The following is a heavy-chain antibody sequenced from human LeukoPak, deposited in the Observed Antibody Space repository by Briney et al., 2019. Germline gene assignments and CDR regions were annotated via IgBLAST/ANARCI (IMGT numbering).Heavy chain of an antibody. V-gene: IGHV4-4*09. D-gene: IGHD3-10*01. J-gene: IGHJ4*02. Sequence: SETLSLTCTVSGGSISSYYWSWIRQPPGKGLEWIGYIYTSGSTNYNPSLKSRVTISVDTSKNQFSLKLSSVTAADTAVYYCARTSRGGTHDYWGQGTLVTVSS. CDR3: ARTSRGGTHDY. CDR2: IYTSGST. CDR1: GGSISSYY.